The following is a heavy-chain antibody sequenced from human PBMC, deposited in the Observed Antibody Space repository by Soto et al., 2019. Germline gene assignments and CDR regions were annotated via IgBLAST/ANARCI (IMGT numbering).Heavy chain of an antibody. Sequence: SETLSLTCTVSGGSISSYYWSWIRQPPGKGLEWIGEINHSGSTNYNPSLKSRVTISVDTSKNQFSLKLSSVTAADTAVYYCARGRYYYYMDVWGKGTTVTVSS. V-gene: IGHV4-34*01. CDR1: GGSISSYY. J-gene: IGHJ6*03. CDR2: INHSGST. CDR3: ARGRYYYYMDV.